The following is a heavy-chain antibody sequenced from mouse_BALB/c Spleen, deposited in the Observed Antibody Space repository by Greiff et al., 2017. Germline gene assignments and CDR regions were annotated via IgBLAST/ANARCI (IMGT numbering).Heavy chain of an antibody. D-gene: IGHD1-1*01. V-gene: IGHV1S81*02. Sequence: VQLQQPGAELVKPGASVKLSCKASGYTFTSYWMHWVKQRPGQGLEWIGEINPSNGRTNYNEKFKSKATLTVDKSSSTAYMQLSSLTSEDSAVYYCARDYGYWGQGTTITVSS. CDR2: INPSNGRT. CDR3: ARDYGY. CDR1: GYTFTSYW. J-gene: IGHJ2*01.